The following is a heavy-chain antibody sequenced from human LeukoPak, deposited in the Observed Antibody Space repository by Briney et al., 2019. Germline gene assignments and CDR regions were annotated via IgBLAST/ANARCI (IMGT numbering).Heavy chain of an antibody. J-gene: IGHJ4*02. CDR3: ARVASLSGFDY. CDR1: GFTFSSYE. V-gene: IGHV3-48*03. D-gene: IGHD1-26*01. Sequence: GGSLRLSCAASGFTFSSYEMNWVRQAPGKGLEWVSYISSSGSTIYYADSVKGRFTISRDNAKNSLYLQMNSLRAEDTAVYYCARVASLSGFDYWGQGTLVTVS. CDR2: ISSSGSTI.